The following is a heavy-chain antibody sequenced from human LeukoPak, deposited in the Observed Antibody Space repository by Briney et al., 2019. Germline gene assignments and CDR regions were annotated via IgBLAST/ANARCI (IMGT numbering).Heavy chain of an antibody. CDR2: IRNRAKRYTK. V-gene: IGHV3-72*01. CDR1: GFTFSNHY. D-gene: IGHD6-19*01. Sequence: QPGGSLRLSCAASGFTFSNHYMDWVRQAPGKGLEWVGRIRNRAKRYTKDYAGSVRGRLNITRDDSQNSLYLQMRSLQSEDTAVYHSIRVAYTSDWHFDYRGPGTPVTASS. J-gene: IGHJ4*01. CDR3: IRVAYTSDWHFDY.